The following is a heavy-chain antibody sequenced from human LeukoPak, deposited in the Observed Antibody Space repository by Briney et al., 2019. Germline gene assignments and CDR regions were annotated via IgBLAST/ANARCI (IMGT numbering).Heavy chain of an antibody. CDR1: GASISGGTYY. Sequence: LSETLSLTCSVSGASISGGTYYWGWIRQLPGKGLEWIGSIYYTGSTYDNPSLKSRVTISVDTSKNQFSLKLSSVTAADTAVYYCARRGGSGRAFDYWGQGTLVTVSS. J-gene: IGHJ4*02. V-gene: IGHV4-39*01. CDR2: IYYTGST. D-gene: IGHD1-26*01. CDR3: ARRGGSGRAFDY.